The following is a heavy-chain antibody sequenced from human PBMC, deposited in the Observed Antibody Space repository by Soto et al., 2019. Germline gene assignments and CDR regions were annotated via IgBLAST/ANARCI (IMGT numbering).Heavy chain of an antibody. J-gene: IGHJ4*02. CDR3: ARDFAAAGPFDY. D-gene: IGHD6-13*01. Sequence: QVQLVQSGAEVKKPGASVKVSCKASGYTFTRYGISWVRQAPGQGLEWMGWISAYNGNTNYAQKLQGRVTMTTDTSTGTAYMELRSLGSDDPAVYYCARDFAAAGPFDYWGQGNLVTVSS. V-gene: IGHV1-18*01. CDR1: GYTFTRYG. CDR2: ISAYNGNT.